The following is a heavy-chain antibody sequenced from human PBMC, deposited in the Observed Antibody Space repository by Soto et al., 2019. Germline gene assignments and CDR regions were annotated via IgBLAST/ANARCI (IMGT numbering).Heavy chain of an antibody. CDR3: ARLAWFGELGALDY. CDR1: GFSFSTSS. V-gene: IGHV3-21*01. Sequence: GGSLRLSCAASGFSFSTSSMNWVRQAPGKGLEWVSSISSSSTSTYIYYAESVKGRFTISTDNAKNSLYLKMSSLRAEDTAVYYCARLAWFGELGALDYWGQGTLVTVSS. CDR2: ISSSSTSTYI. D-gene: IGHD3-10*01. J-gene: IGHJ4*02.